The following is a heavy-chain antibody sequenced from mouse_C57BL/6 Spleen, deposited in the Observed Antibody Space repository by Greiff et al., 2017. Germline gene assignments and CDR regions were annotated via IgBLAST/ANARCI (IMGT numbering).Heavy chain of an antibody. V-gene: IGHV1-64*01. Sequence: VQLQQPGAELVKPGASVKLSCNVSGYTFTSYWMHWVKRRPGQGLQGSGMIHTNSGSTNYNEKFKSKATLTVDKSSSTSYMHLSSLTSEDYAVYYCAKSNYGFFYFDVWGTGTTVTVSS. D-gene: IGHD2-5*01. CDR2: IHTNSGST. CDR1: GYTFTSYW. J-gene: IGHJ1*03. CDR3: AKSNYGFFYFDV.